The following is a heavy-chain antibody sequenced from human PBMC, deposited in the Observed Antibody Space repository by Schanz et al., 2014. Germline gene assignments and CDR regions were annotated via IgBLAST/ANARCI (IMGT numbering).Heavy chain of an antibody. V-gene: IGHV1-46*03. CDR1: GYTFTSDS. J-gene: IGHJ4*02. D-gene: IGHD6-6*01. Sequence: QVQLVQSGAEVKKPGASVKVSCKASGYTFTSDSMHWVRQAPGQGLEWMGRIIPSLGLAKYEQKFQGRITVTTDTSTSTVYLELSSLRSDDTAVYYCGRGFSRSYIDFWGQGTLITVSS. CDR2: IIPSLGLA. CDR3: GRGFSRSYIDF.